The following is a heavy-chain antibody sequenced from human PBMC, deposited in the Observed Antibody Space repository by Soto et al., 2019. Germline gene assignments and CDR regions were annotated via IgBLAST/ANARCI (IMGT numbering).Heavy chain of an antibody. J-gene: IGHJ4*02. D-gene: IGHD3-10*01. V-gene: IGHV5-51*01. CDR1: GYRFTSYW. CDR3: VKGVKVPFDY. CDR2: IYPGDSDT. Sequence: PGESLKISCKGSGYRFTSYWIGWVRQMPGKGLEWMGIIYPGDSDTRYSPSFQGQVTISDDKSISTAYLQWSSLRAEDTAVYYCVKGVKVPFDYWGQGTLVTVSS.